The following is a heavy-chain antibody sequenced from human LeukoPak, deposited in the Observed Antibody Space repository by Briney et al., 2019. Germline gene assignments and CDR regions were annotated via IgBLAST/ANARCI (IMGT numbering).Heavy chain of an antibody. Sequence: SQTLSLICTVSGGSISSGSYYWSWIRQPAGKGLEWIGRIYTSGSTNYNPSLKSRVTISVDTSKNQFSLKLSSVTAADTAVYYCASYTGNDAFDIWGQGTMVTVSS. D-gene: IGHD2-2*02. V-gene: IGHV4-61*02. CDR1: GGSISSGSYY. CDR3: ASYTGNDAFDI. CDR2: IYTSGST. J-gene: IGHJ3*02.